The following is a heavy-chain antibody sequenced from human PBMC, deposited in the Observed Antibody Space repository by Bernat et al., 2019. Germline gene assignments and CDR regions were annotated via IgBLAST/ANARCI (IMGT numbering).Heavy chain of an antibody. V-gene: IGHV4-59*01. D-gene: IGHD3-16*01. Sequence: QVQLQESGPGLVKPSETLSLTCTVSGGSIRSYYWSWIRQPPGKGLEWIGYIYYSGSTNYNPSLKSRVTISVDTSKNQFSLKLSSVTAADTAVYYCARPFYVWGSYLSYFDLWGRGTLVTVSS. CDR1: GGSIRSYY. CDR2: IYYSGST. CDR3: ARPFYVWGSYLSYFDL. J-gene: IGHJ2*01.